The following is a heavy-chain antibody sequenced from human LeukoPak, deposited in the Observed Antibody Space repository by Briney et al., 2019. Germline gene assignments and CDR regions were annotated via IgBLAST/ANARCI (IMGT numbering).Heavy chain of an antibody. CDR3: ATSGWNGGGGFDP. CDR2: VSHSGTT. J-gene: IGHJ5*02. Sequence: SETLSLTCDVSGGSFSGYYWSWIRQPPGEGLEWIGEVSHSGTTNYNPSLKSRVSMSVGASSTQFSLIMTSVTAADTAVYYCATSGWNGGGGFDPWGQGTLVIVSS. D-gene: IGHD3-16*01. CDR1: GGSFSGYY. V-gene: IGHV4-34*01.